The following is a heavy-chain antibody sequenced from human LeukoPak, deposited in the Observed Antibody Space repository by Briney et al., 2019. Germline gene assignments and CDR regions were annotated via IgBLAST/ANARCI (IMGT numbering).Heavy chain of an antibody. CDR3: ARENDSSGYYGGEYYFDY. J-gene: IGHJ4*02. D-gene: IGHD3-22*01. Sequence: GGSLRLSCAASGFTFSSYWMHWVRQAPGKGLVWVSRINSDGSTTNYADSVKGRFTISRDNAKNSLYLQMNSLRAEDTAVYYCARENDSSGYYGGEYYFDYWGQGTLVTVSS. V-gene: IGHV3-74*01. CDR1: GFTFSSYW. CDR2: INSDGSTT.